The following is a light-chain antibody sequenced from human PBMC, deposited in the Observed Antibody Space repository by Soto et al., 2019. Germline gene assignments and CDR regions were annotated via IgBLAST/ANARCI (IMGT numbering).Light chain of an antibody. J-gene: IGKJ1*01. CDR3: HQYGTSPWT. V-gene: IGKV3-20*01. CDR1: QGVYNSY. CDR2: GAS. Sequence: EIVLTQSPGTLSLSPGERATLSCRASQGVYNSYLAWYQQKPGQAPRLLIYGASSRATGTPYRFSGSGSGTDFTLTISSLEPEDFAVYYCHQYGTSPWTFGQGTKVDTK.